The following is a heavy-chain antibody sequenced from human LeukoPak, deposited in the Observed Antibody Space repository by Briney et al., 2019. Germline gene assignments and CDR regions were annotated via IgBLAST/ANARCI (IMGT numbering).Heavy chain of an antibody. Sequence: ASVKVSCKASGYTFTGYYMHWVRQAPGQGLEWMGIINPSGGSTSYAQKFQGRVTMTRDTSTSTVYMELSSLRSEDTAVYYCAREPPEDYYDSRKAFDYWGQGTLVTVSS. CDR2: INPSGGST. D-gene: IGHD3-22*01. V-gene: IGHV1-46*01. CDR1: GYTFTGYY. CDR3: AREPPEDYYDSRKAFDY. J-gene: IGHJ4*02.